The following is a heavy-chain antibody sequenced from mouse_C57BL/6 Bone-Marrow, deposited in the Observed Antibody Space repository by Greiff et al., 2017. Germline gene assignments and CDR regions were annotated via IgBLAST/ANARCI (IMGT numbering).Heavy chain of an antibody. CDR3: TTHGSSDYYAMDY. D-gene: IGHD1-1*01. CDR1: GFNIKDYY. Sequence: VQLQQSGAELVRPGASVKLSCTASGFNIKDYYMHWVKQRPEQGLEWIGRIDPEDGDTEYAPKFQGKATMTADPSSNTAYLQLSSLTSEDTAVYYCTTHGSSDYYAMDYWGQGTSVTVSS. V-gene: IGHV14-1*01. CDR2: IDPEDGDT. J-gene: IGHJ4*01.